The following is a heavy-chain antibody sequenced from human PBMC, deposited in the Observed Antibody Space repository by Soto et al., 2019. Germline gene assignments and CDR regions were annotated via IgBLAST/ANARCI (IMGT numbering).Heavy chain of an antibody. CDR1: GGTFGNSA. D-gene: IGHD3-3*01. CDR2: IVPMFGTA. CDR3: ARDGDPESAFWRGPLSGSRFDP. Sequence: QVQLVQSGAEVKKPGSSVNVSCKTSGGTFGNSAVAWVRQAPGQGLEWMGGIVPMFGTANYAQKFQGRLTITADDSTSTAYMELRSLRSDDTAVYYCARDGDPESAFWRGPLSGSRFDPWGQGTLVTVSS. V-gene: IGHV1-69*12. J-gene: IGHJ5*02.